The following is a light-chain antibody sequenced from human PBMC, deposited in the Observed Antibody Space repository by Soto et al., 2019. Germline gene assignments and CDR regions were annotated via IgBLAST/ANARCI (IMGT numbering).Light chain of an antibody. J-gene: IGKJ2*01. CDR2: GVS. V-gene: IGKV3-20*01. Sequence: VLTQSPGTLSLSPGERATLSCRASQSVRSSYLAWYQQKPGQAPRLLIYGVSNRATGIPVTFSDSGSGTYFTFTISRLESEDFALYCCQPHGHSPPWYTFGQGTKLEIK. CDR1: QSVRSSY. CDR3: QPHGHSPPWYT.